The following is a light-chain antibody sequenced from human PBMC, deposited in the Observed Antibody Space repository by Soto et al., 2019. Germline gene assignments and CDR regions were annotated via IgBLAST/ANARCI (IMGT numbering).Light chain of an antibody. V-gene: IGKV1D-13*01. CDR3: QQFHNYPLT. CDR1: QAISSA. J-gene: IGKJ4*01. CDR2: DAS. Sequence: AIQLTQSPSSMSASVGDRVTITCRAIQAISSALVWYRQKPGKSPHLLIYDASTLQIGVPSRFSGSGSGTDFTLTISSLQPEDFATYHCQQFHNYPLTFGGGNKVEIK.